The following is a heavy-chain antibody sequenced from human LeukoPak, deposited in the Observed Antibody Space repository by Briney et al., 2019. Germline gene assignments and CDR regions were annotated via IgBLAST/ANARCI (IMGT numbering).Heavy chain of an antibody. J-gene: IGHJ4*02. V-gene: IGHV4-34*01. CDR2: INHSGST. CDR1: GESFSGYY. Sequence: RTSETLSLTCAVYGESFSGYYWSWIRQPPGKGLEWIGEINHSGSTNYNPSLKSRVTISVDTSKNQFSLMLSSVIAADTAVYYCARGPATTGNSCYVYYWGQGTLVTVSS. D-gene: IGHD2-2*01. CDR3: ARGPATTGNSCYVYY.